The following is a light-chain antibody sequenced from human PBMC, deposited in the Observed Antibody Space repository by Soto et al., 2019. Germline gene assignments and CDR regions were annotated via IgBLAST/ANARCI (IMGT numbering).Light chain of an antibody. Sequence: DIQMTQSPSSLSASVGDRVTITCQASQDISNYLNWYQQKPGKAPKLLIYDASNLETGVPSRFSGSGSGTDFTFNISSLQPEDIATSYCQQYDNLPPSWTFGQGTKVEIK. J-gene: IGKJ1*01. CDR1: QDISNY. CDR2: DAS. V-gene: IGKV1-33*01. CDR3: QQYDNLPPSWT.